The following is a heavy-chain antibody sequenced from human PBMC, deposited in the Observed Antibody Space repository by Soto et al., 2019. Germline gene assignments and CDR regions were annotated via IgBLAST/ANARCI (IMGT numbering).Heavy chain of an antibody. J-gene: IGHJ3*02. CDR1: GGSISSGGYS. CDR3: ARDKGASRGDSCDI. V-gene: IGHV4-30-2*01. D-gene: IGHD1-26*01. CDR2: IYHSGST. Sequence: TLSLTCAVSGGSISSGGYSWSWIRQPPGKGLEWIGYIYHSGSTYYNPSLKSRVTISVDRSKNQFSLKLSSVTAEDTAVYYCARDKGASRGDSCDIWGQVQMV.